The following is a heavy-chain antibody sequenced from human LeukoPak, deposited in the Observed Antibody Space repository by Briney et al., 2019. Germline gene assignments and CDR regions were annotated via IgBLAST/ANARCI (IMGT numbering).Heavy chain of an antibody. Sequence: SETLSLTCAVYGGSFSGYYWSWIRQPPGKGLEWIGEINHSGSTNYNPSLKSRVTISVDTSKNQFSLKLSSVTAADTAVYYCARVWKTLWYYYGMDVWGQGTTVTVSS. CDR3: ARVWKTLWYYYGMDV. CDR2: INHSGST. J-gene: IGHJ6*02. D-gene: IGHD3-3*01. CDR1: GGSFSGYY. V-gene: IGHV4-34*01.